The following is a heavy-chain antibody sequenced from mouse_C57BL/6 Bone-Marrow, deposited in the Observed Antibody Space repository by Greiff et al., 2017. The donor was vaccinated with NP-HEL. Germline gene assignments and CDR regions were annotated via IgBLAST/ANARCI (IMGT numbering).Heavy chain of an antibody. Sequence: QVQLKQPGAELVRPGSSVKLSCKASGYTFTSYWMDWVKQRPGQGLEWIGNIYPSDSETHYNQKFKDKATLTVDKSSSTAYMQLSSLTSEDSAVSYCATLITTVVARYFDVWGTGTTVTVSS. CDR2: IYPSDSET. J-gene: IGHJ1*03. CDR3: ATLITTVVARYFDV. V-gene: IGHV1-61*01. CDR1: GYTFTSYW. D-gene: IGHD1-1*01.